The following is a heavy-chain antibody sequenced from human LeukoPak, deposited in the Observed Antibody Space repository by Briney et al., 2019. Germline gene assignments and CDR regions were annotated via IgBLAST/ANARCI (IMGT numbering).Heavy chain of an antibody. CDR2: IYYSGST. CDR3: ARGRWFDL. Sequence: SETLSLTCPVSGGFVSSYYWSWLRQPPWKGLEWIGYIYYSGSTNYNPSLKSRGTISVDTSKNQFSLKLSSVTAADTAVYCCARGRWFDLWGQGTLVTVSS. V-gene: IGHV4-59*02. CDR1: GGFVSSYY. J-gene: IGHJ5*02.